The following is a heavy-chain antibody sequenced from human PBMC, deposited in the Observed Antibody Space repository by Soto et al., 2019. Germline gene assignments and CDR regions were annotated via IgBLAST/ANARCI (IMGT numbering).Heavy chain of an antibody. V-gene: IGHV3-23*01. CDR3: GKDGGATFSPPWYFDL. Sequence: EVQLLESGGGLVQPGGSLRLSCAASGFTFSSYAMSWVRQAPGKGLEWVSAISGSGGSTYYADSVKGRFTISRDNSKNTLYLQMNSLRAEDTAVYYCGKDGGATFSPPWYFDLWGCGTLVTVSS. D-gene: IGHD1-26*01. CDR2: ISGSGGST. J-gene: IGHJ2*01. CDR1: GFTFSSYA.